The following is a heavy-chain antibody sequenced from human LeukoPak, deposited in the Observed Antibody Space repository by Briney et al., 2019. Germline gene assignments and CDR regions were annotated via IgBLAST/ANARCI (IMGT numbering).Heavy chain of an antibody. CDR1: GLTVSSNY. CDR3: ARDVAWGGPFDY. CDR2: LYSSGNT. D-gene: IGHD3-16*01. Sequence: GGSLRLSWAASGLTVSSNYMSWVGKAPGKGLEWVSSLYSSGNTYYADSVKHRFTISRDNSNNTLYLQMSSLKTEDTAVYYCARDVAWGGPFDYWGQGTLVTVSS. J-gene: IGHJ4*02. V-gene: IGHV3-66*03.